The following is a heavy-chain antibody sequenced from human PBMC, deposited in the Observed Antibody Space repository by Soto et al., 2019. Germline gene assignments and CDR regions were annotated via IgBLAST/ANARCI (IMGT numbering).Heavy chain of an antibody. D-gene: IGHD5-12*01. V-gene: IGHV1-69*12. CDR2: IIPTIGTT. CDR3: ARDLGSGYDPGDY. Sequence: QVQLVQSGAEVKKPGSSVKVSCKASGDTFTIFAISWVRQAPGQGLEWMGGIIPTIGTTNYAQRIQGRITITGDESTGTAYMVLSSLKSEDTAVYYCARDLGSGYDPGDYWGQGTLVTVSS. CDR1: GDTFTIFA. J-gene: IGHJ4*02.